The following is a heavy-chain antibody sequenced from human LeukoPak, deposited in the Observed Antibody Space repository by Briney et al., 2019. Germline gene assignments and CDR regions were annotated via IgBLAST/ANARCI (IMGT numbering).Heavy chain of an antibody. D-gene: IGHD7-27*01. J-gene: IGHJ4*02. Sequence: SQTLSLTCTVSGGSISSGGYYWSWIRQPPGKGLEWIGYIYHSGSTYYNPSLKSRVTISVDRSKNQFSLKLSSVTAADTAVYYCARANWGSVALDDWGQGTLVTVSS. CDR1: GGSISSGGYY. CDR2: IYHSGST. CDR3: ARANWGSVALDD. V-gene: IGHV4-30-2*01.